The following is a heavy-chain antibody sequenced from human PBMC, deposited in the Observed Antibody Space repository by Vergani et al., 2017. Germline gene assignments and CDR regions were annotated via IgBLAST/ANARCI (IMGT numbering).Heavy chain of an antibody. CDR1: GFTFSSYA. CDR3: AKVSSSSSSNYYYYGMDV. J-gene: IGHJ6*02. D-gene: IGHD6-6*01. V-gene: IGHV3-23*01. CDR2: ISGSGGST. Sequence: EVQLLESGGGLVQPGGSLRLSCAASGFTFSSYAMSWVRQAPGKGLEWGSAISGSGGSTYYADSVKCRFTIARDNSKNTLYLQMNSLRAEEPAGYYCAKVSSSSSSNYYYYGMDVWGQGTTVTVSS.